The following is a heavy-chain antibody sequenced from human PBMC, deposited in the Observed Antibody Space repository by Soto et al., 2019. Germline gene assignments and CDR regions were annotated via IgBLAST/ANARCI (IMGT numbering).Heavy chain of an antibody. D-gene: IGHD3-22*01. J-gene: IGHJ4*02. V-gene: IGHV4-31*03. CDR1: GGSISSGGYY. CDR3: VREKVPMIVGLYYFDY. Sequence: PSETLSLTCTVSGGSISSGGYYWSWIRQHPGKGLEWIGYIDYSGSTYYNPSLKSRVTISVDTSKNQFSLKLSSVTAADTAVYYCVREKVPMIVGLYYFDYWGQGTRVTVSS. CDR2: IDYSGST.